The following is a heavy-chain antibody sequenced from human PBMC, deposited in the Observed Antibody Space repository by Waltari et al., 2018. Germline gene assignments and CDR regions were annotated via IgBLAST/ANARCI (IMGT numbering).Heavy chain of an antibody. Sequence: QVQLQQWGAGLLKPSETLSLTCAVYGGSFSDSYWSWIRQPPGKGLEWIGEINHSVSTNYNPSLKSRVTISVDTSKNQFSLKLSSVTAADTAVYYCARLTRGPWYSSSGGYYYGMDVWGQGTTVTVSS. CDR3: ARLTRGPWYSSSGGYYYGMDV. CDR2: INHSVST. D-gene: IGHD6-6*01. J-gene: IGHJ6*02. V-gene: IGHV4-34*01. CDR1: GGSFSDSY.